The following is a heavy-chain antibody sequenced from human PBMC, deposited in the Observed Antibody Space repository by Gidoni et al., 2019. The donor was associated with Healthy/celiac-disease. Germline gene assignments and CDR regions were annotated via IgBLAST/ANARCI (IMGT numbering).Heavy chain of an antibody. Sequence: EVQLLESGGGLVQPGGSLRLSFSASGFPFSSYAMSWVRQAPGKGLEWVSAISGSGGSTYYADSVKGRFNISRDNSKNTLYLQMKSMRAEDTAVYYCAKPFGSGSYYSSGAFDIWGQGTMVTVSS. CDR2: ISGSGGST. CDR1: GFPFSSYA. J-gene: IGHJ3*02. CDR3: AKPFGSGSYYSSGAFDI. V-gene: IGHV3-23*01. D-gene: IGHD1-26*01.